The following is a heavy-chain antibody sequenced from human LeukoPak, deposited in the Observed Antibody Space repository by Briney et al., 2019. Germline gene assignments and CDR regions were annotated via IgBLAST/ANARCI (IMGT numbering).Heavy chain of an antibody. CDR2: IYYSGST. Sequence: SETLSLTCTVSGGSISSYYWSWIRQPPGKGLEWIGYIYYSGSTNYNPSLKGRVTISVDTSKNQFSLKLSSVTAADTAVYYCARHVPYYDFWSGYYEGGNDAFDIWGQGTMVTVSS. D-gene: IGHD3-3*01. J-gene: IGHJ3*02. CDR1: GGSISSYY. CDR3: ARHVPYYDFWSGYYEGGNDAFDI. V-gene: IGHV4-59*08.